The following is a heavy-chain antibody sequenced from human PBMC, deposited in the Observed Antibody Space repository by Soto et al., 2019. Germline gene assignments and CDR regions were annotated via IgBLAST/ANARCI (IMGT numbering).Heavy chain of an antibody. CDR2: LNDDGSTT. CDR1: GFSLSTNW. D-gene: IGHD6-19*01. CDR3: AKGGRQWLVTSDFNY. Sequence: GGSLRLSCAASGFSLSTNWMHWVRQAPGKGLEWVSGLNDDGSTTYYADSVKGRFTISKDNAKNTVYLQMNSLRADDTAVYYCAKGGRQWLVTSDFNYWGRGTLVTVSS. J-gene: IGHJ4*02. V-gene: IGHV3-74*01.